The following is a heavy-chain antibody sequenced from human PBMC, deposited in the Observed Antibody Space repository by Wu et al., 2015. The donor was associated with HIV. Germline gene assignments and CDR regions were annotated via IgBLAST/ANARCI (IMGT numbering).Heavy chain of an antibody. V-gene: IGHV1-24*01. D-gene: IGHD1-26*01. CDR1: GYALAELS. Sequence: QLVQSGAEVKKSGSSVKVSCKVSGYALAELSIHWVRQAPGKGLEWMGGIDPEDGEKIYAQKFQGRLTMTEDTSTDTASMELSSLTSEDTAVYYCATVGYSDSLDYWGQGTLVIVSS. CDR3: ATVGYSDSLDY. J-gene: IGHJ4*02. CDR2: IDPEDGEK.